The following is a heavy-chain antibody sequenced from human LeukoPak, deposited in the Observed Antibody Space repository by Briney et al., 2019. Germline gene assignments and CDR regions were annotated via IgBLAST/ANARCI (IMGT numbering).Heavy chain of an antibody. Sequence: ASVKVSCKASGYTFTGYYMHWVRQAPGQGLEWMGWINPNSGGTNYAQKFQGRVTITRDTSISTAYMDLSRLTSDDTAVYYCARAAPGYCSGGSCPPRFDYWGQGTLVTVSS. CDR2: INPNSGGT. D-gene: IGHD2-15*01. V-gene: IGHV1-2*02. CDR3: ARAAPGYCSGGSCPPRFDY. CDR1: GYTFTGYY. J-gene: IGHJ4*02.